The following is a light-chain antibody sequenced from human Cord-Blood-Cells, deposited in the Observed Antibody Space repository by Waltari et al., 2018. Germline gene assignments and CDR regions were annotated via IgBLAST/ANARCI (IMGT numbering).Light chain of an antibody. Sequence: DIQMTQSPSSMSASVGDSITITCRASQSISSYLNWYQQKPGKAPKLLIYAASSLQSGVPSRFSGSGSGTDFTLTISSLQPEDVATYYCQQSYSTLMYTFGQGTKLEIK. V-gene: IGKV1-39*01. CDR3: QQSYSTLMYT. CDR2: AAS. CDR1: QSISSY. J-gene: IGKJ2*01.